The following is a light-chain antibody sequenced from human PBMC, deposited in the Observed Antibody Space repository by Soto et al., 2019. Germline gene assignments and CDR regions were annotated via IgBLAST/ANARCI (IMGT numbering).Light chain of an antibody. CDR3: LQSLHFPLT. Sequence: EIVMTQTPLSLSVTPGQSASISCGSSQTLLHSNGKSYLYWYLQKAGQAPQLLIYEVSKRFSGVPDRFSGSGAGTDFTLKISRVEADDVGVYYCLQSLHFPLTFGGGTKVEIK. CDR2: EVS. J-gene: IGKJ4*01. V-gene: IGKV2D-29*01. CDR1: QTLLHSNGKSY.